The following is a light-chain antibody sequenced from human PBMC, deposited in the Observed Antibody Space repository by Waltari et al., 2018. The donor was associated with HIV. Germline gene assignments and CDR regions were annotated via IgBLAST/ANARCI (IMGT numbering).Light chain of an antibody. CDR2: DNN. Sequence: QSVLTQPPSVSAAPRQKVTISCSGTSSNIGNNFVSWYRQLPGTAPKLLIYDNNKRPSGIPDRFSGSKSGTSATLGITGLQTGDEADYFCATWDRSLSRVIFGGGTRLTVL. CDR3: ATWDRSLSRVI. V-gene: IGLV1-51*01. J-gene: IGLJ2*01. CDR1: SSNIGNNF.